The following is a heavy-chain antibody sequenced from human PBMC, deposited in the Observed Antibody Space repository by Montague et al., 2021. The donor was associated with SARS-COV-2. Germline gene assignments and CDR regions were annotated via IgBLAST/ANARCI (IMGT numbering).Heavy chain of an antibody. D-gene: IGHD3-3*01. CDR1: GGSISSSDYY. J-gene: IGHJ3*02. CDR3: ARTNYDFWRGHQRGGAFDI. Sequence: SETVSLTCTVSGGSISSSDYYWGWIRQPPGKGLEWIGSLFYSVNTYYNPSLKSRVTISVDTSKNQFSLKLSSVTAADTAVYYCARTNYDFWRGHQRGGAFDIWGQGTMVTVSS. CDR2: LFYSVNT. V-gene: IGHV4-39*01.